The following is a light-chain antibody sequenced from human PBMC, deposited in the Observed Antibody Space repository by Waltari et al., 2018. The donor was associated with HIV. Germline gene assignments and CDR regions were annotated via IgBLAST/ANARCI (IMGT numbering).Light chain of an antibody. CDR2: AAS. J-gene: IGKJ2*01. V-gene: IGKV3-15*01. CDR3: QQYENWPYT. Sequence: EIFLTQSPATLSVSPGDRATLSCRASQSVSTNLAWYQFKPGQDPRLLIRAASTRASGVPARFSGSGSGAEFTLAISSLLSEDFALYYCQQYENWPYTFGQGTKVEIK. CDR1: QSVSTN.